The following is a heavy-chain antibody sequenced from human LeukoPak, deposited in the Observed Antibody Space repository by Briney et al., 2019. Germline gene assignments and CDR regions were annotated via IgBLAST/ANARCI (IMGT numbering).Heavy chain of an antibody. CDR2: YYSGST. V-gene: IGHV4-30-2*04. J-gene: IGHJ5*02. CDR3: ARDLKAYGDYGGNWFDP. D-gene: IGHD4-17*01. Sequence: YYSGSTYNNRSLKRRLTISIDTSKNQFSLRLSSVTAADTAVYYCARDLKAYGDYGGNWFDPWGQGTLVTVSS.